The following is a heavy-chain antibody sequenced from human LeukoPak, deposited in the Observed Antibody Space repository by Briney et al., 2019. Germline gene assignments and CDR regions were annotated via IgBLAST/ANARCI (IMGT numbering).Heavy chain of an antibody. D-gene: IGHD2-2*01. V-gene: IGHV3-21*01. CDR1: GFTFSSYS. CDR2: ISSSSSYI. CDR3: AGGIGCSSTSCYGAFDI. Sequence: GGSLRLSCAASGFTFSSYSMNWVRQAPGKGLEWVSSISSSSSYIYYADSVKGRFTISRDNAKNSLYLQMNSLRAEDAAVYYCAGGIGCSSTSCYGAFDIWGQGTMVTVSS. J-gene: IGHJ3*02.